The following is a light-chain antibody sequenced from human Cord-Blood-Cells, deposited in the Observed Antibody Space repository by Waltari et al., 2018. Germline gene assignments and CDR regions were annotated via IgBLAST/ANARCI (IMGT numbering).Light chain of an antibody. CDR1: PSVSSLY. CDR3: QQYGSSPT. CDR2: DAS. V-gene: IGKV3D-20*01. J-gene: IGKJ4*01. Sequence: EIVLTQSPATLSLSPGARATLPCGASPSVSSLYLASYQQKPGLAPRLPIYDASSRATGIPDRVSGSGSGTDFTLTISRLEPEDFAVYYCQQYGSSPTFGGGTKVEIK.